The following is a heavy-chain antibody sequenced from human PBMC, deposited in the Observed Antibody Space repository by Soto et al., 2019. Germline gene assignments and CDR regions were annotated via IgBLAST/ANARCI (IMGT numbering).Heavy chain of an antibody. Sequence: GGSLRLSCAASGFTFNSYWMHWVRQAPEKGLVWVSQIDSDGNSTTYADSVKGRFTISRDNSKNTLYLQMNSLRAEDTAVYYCAKGVPGIAVAGTGYFQHWGKGTLVTVSA. CDR1: GFTFNSYW. J-gene: IGHJ1*01. CDR3: AKGVPGIAVAGTGYFQH. D-gene: IGHD6-19*01. CDR2: IDSDGNST. V-gene: IGHV3-74*01.